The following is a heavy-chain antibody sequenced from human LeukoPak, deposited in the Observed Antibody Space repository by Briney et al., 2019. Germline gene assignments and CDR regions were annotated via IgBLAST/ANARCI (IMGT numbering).Heavy chain of an antibody. Sequence: ASVKVSCKVSGYTLTESSMHWVRQAPGKGLEWMGGFDPEDGETIYAQKFQGRVTMTEDTSTDTAYMELSSLRSEDTAVYYCATGVRYFDWFTPDYWGQGTLVTVSS. CDR3: ATGVRYFDWFTPDY. CDR2: FDPEDGET. D-gene: IGHD3-9*01. J-gene: IGHJ4*02. CDR1: GYTLTESS. V-gene: IGHV1-24*01.